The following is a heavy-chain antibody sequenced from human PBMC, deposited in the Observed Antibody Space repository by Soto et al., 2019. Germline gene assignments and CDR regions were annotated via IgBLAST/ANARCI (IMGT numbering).Heavy chain of an antibody. Sequence: VGSLRLSCAASGFTFSNYAMSWVRQAPGKGLEWVSAISGSGGSTYYADSVKGRFTISRDNSKNTLYLQMNSLRAEDTAVYYCAKHGPSDYYDSSGYYSSPLDPWGQGTLVTVSS. V-gene: IGHV3-23*01. CDR1: GFTFSNYA. J-gene: IGHJ5*02. CDR3: AKHGPSDYYDSSGYYSSPLDP. CDR2: ISGSGGST. D-gene: IGHD3-22*01.